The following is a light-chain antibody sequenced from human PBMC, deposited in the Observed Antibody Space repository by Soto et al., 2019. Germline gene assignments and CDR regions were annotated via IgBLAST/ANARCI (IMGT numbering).Light chain of an antibody. CDR3: QQTYMVPYT. V-gene: IGKV1-39*01. J-gene: IGKJ2*01. Sequence: DIQMTQFPSSLSASAGERVTITCRASQSVSTYLSWYVQEPGSAPKLLIYGVSNLESGIAPRFTGSGLATEFTLTINSLQPEDFAVYFCQQTYMVPYTFGQGTKVEI. CDR1: QSVSTY. CDR2: GVS.